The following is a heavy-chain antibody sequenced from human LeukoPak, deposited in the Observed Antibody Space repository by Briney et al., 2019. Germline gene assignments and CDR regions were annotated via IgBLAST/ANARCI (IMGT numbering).Heavy chain of an antibody. CDR1: GFTFSSYS. V-gene: IGHV3-21*01. CDR3: ARAGVNYYGSGDNWFDP. J-gene: IGHJ5*02. CDR2: ISSSSSYI. Sequence: GGSLRLSCAASGFTFSSYSMNWVRQAPGKGLDWVSSISSSSSYIYYADSVKGRFTISRDNARNSLYLQMNSLRAEDTAVYYCARAGVNYYGSGDNWFDPWGQGTLVTVSS. D-gene: IGHD3-10*01.